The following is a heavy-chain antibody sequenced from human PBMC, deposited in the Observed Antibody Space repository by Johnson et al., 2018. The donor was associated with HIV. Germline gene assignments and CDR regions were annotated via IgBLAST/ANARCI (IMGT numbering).Heavy chain of an antibody. V-gene: IGHV3-23*04. CDR2: ISGSGGST. CDR3: ARDGRDLVTRGGFDV. CDR1: GFTVSSNY. Sequence: VQLVESGGGLVQPGGSLRLSCAASGFTVSSNYMSWVRQAPGKGLEWVSAISGSGGSTYYADSVKGRFTISRDNSKNTLYLQMNSLISEDTAVYYCARDGRDLVTRGGFDVWGQGTMVTVSS. J-gene: IGHJ3*01. D-gene: IGHD5-18*01.